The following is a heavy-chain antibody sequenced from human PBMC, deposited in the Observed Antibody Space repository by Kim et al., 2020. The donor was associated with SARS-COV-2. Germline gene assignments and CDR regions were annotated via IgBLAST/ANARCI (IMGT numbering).Heavy chain of an antibody. J-gene: IGHJ4*02. CDR3: TVGQWLANYYFDY. Sequence: YAASVKGRFTISRDDSKSIAYLQMNSLKAEDTAVYYCTVGQWLANYYFDYWGQGTLVTVSS. V-gene: IGHV3-49*02. D-gene: IGHD6-19*01.